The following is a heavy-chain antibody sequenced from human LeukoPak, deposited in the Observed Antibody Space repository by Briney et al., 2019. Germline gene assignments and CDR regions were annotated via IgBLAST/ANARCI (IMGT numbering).Heavy chain of an antibody. CDR2: ISSSSSHI. J-gene: IGHJ6*03. D-gene: IGHD1-20*01. V-gene: IGHV3-21*01. Sequence: GGSLRLSCAASGFTFSSYSMNWVRQAPGKGLEWVSSISSSSSHIYYADSVKGRFTISRDNAKNSLYLQMNSLRAEDTAVYYCARDLTGTLSMDVWGKGTTVTVSS. CDR3: ARDLTGTLSMDV. CDR1: GFTFSSYS.